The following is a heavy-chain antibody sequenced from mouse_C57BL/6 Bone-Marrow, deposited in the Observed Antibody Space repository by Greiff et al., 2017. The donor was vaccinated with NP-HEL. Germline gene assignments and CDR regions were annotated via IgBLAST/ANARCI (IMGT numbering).Heavy chain of an antibody. CDR1: GYTFTDYN. CDR2: INPNNGGT. CDR3: ARRDGRRGYLDY. Sequence: VQLQQSGPELVKPGASVKIPCKASGYTFTDYNMDWVKQSHGKSLEWIGDINPNNGGTIYNQKFKGKATLTVDKSSSTAYMVLRSLTSEDTAVYYCARRDGRRGYLDYWGQGTSLTVSS. V-gene: IGHV1-18*01. J-gene: IGHJ2*02. D-gene: IGHD1-1*01.